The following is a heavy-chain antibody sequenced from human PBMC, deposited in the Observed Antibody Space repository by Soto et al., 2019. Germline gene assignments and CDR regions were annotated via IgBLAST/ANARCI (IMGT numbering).Heavy chain of an antibody. CDR3: ATPGIAAAGNPYFDY. D-gene: IGHD6-13*01. J-gene: IGHJ4*02. Sequence: QVQLVQSGAEVKKPGSSVKVSCKASGGTFSSYAISWVRQAPGQGLEWMGGIIPIFGTANYAQKFQGRVTITADESXXTAYMELRSLRSEDTAVYYCATPGIAAAGNPYFDYWGQGTLVTVSS. V-gene: IGHV1-69*12. CDR1: GGTFSSYA. CDR2: IIPIFGTA.